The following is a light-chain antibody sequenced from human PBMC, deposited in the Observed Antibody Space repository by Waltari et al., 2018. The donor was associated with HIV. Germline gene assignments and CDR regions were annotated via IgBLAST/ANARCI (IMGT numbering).Light chain of an antibody. J-gene: IGLJ3*02. Sequence: SYDLTQPPSVSVSPGQTARTPFSGHALPKQYAYWYQQRPGQAPVLVIYKDTERPSGIPERFSGSSSGTTATLTIIGVQAQDEADYHCQSADSNASLWVFGGGTKLTVL. CDR1: ALPKQY. CDR2: KDT. CDR3: QSADSNASLWV. V-gene: IGLV3-25*03.